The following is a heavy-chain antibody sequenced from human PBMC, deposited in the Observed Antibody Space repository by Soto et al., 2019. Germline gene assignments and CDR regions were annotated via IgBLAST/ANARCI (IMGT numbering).Heavy chain of an antibody. CDR3: ARHRGDYVLRVADY. Sequence: PSETLSLTCTVSGGSISSSSYYWGWIRQPPGKGLEWIGSIYYSGSTYYNPSLKSRVTISVDTSKNQFSLKPSSVTAADTAVYYCARHRGDYVLRVADYWGQGTLVTVSS. J-gene: IGHJ4*02. CDR1: GGSISSSSYY. V-gene: IGHV4-39*01. D-gene: IGHD4-17*01. CDR2: IYYSGST.